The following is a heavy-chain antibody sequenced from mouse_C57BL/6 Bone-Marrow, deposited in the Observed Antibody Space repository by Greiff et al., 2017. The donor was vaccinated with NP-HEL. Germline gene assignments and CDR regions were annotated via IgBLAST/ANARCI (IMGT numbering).Heavy chain of an antibody. J-gene: IGHJ2*01. V-gene: IGHV1-69*01. CDR3: ARSRLSPYYGSSYYFDY. CDR1: GYTFTSYW. D-gene: IGHD1-1*01. Sequence: QVQLQQPGAELVMPGASVKLSCKASGYTFTSYWMHWVKQRPGQGLEWIGEIDPSDSYTNYNQKFKGKSTLTVDKSSSTAYMQLSSLTSEDSAVYYCARSRLSPYYGSSYYFDYWGKGTTIKVSS. CDR2: IDPSDSYT.